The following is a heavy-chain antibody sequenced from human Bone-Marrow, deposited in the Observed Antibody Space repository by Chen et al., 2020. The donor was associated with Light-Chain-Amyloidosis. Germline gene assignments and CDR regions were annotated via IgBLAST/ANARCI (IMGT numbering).Heavy chain of an antibody. V-gene: IGHV3-7*01. CDR1: GFTFSSYW. D-gene: IGHD3-10*01. Sequence: EVQLVESGGGLVQPGGSLRLSCAASGFTFSSYWMSWVRQAPGKGLEWGANIKQDGSEKYYVDSVKGRFTISRDNAKNSLYLQMNSLRAEDTAVYYCAREGRYITMVRGVIRYYYYMDVWGKGTTVTVSS. CDR3: AREGRYITMVRGVIRYYYYMDV. CDR2: IKQDGSEK. J-gene: IGHJ6*03.